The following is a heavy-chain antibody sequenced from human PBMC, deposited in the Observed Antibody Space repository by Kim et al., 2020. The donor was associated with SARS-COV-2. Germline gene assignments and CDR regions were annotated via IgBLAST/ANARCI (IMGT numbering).Heavy chain of an antibody. Sequence: ASVKVSCKASGYMVISSFMHWVRQAPGQGLEWMGMINPSGGGTTFAPEFQGRVSMTADTSARTFYMELTSLRFDDAAIYYCARGRSEYDDAHLPRLFDLWGHGTLVSDSS. CDR3: ARGRSEYDDAHLPRLFDL. CDR1: GYMVISSF. J-gene: IGHJ2*01. D-gene: IGHD3-16*01. CDR2: INPSGGGT. V-gene: IGHV1-46*01.